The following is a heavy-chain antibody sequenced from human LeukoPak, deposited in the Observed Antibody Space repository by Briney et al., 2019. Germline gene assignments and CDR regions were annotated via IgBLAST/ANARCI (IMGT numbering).Heavy chain of an antibody. CDR3: ARRPHSNYHFAY. D-gene: IGHD4-11*01. CDR1: GGSISSYY. Sequence: SETLSLTCTVSGGSISSYYWSWIRQPPGKGLEWIGYIYYSGSTNYNPSLKSRVTISVDTSKNQFSLKLSSVTAADTAVYYCARRPHSNYHFAYWGQGTLVTVSS. CDR2: IYYSGST. J-gene: IGHJ4*02. V-gene: IGHV4-59*08.